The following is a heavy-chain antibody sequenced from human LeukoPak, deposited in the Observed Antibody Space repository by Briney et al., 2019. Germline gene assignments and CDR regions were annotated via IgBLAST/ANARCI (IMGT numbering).Heavy chain of an antibody. Sequence: GGSLRLSCAASGFTFSQYWMSWVRQAPGKGLEWVANIKQDGSEKYFVDSVKGRSTIPRDNAKNSLYLQMNSLRAEDTAMYYCARESFAARWDWGQGTLVTVSS. D-gene: IGHD6-6*01. CDR3: ARESFAARWD. CDR1: GFTFSQYW. J-gene: IGHJ4*02. V-gene: IGHV3-7*01. CDR2: IKQDGSEK.